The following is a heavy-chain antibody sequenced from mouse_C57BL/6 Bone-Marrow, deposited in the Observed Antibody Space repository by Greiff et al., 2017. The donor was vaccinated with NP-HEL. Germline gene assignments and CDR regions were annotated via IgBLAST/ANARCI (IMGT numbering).Heavy chain of an antibody. Sequence: VKLQESGAELARPGASVKLSCKASGYTFTSYGISWVKQRTGQGLEWIGEIYPRSGNTYYNEKFKGKATLTADKSSSTAYMELRSLTSEDSAVYYCARNYYSNYGYAMDYWGQGTSVTVSS. D-gene: IGHD2-5*01. CDR2: IYPRSGNT. V-gene: IGHV1-81*01. CDR3: ARNYYSNYGYAMDY. CDR1: GYTFTSYG. J-gene: IGHJ4*01.